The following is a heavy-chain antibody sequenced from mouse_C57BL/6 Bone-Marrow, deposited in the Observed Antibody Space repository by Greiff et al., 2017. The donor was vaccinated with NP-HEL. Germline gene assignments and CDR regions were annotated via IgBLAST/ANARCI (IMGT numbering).Heavy chain of an antibody. Sequence: EVKVVESGGGLVQSGRSLRLSCATSGFTFSDFYMEWVRQAPGKGLEWIAASRNKANDYTTEYSASVKGRFIVSRDTSQSILYLQMNALRAEDTAIYYCARDNNWGLFDYWGQGTTLTVSS. D-gene: IGHD4-1*01. J-gene: IGHJ2*01. CDR1: GFTFSDFY. V-gene: IGHV7-1*01. CDR2: SRNKANDYTT. CDR3: ARDNNWGLFDY.